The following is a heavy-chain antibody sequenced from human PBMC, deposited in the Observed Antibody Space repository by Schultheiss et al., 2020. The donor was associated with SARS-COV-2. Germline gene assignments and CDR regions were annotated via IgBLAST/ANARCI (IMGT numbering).Heavy chain of an antibody. D-gene: IGHD3-22*01. Sequence: ASVKVSCKASGYTFTSYDINWVRQATGQGLEWMGWMNPNSGNTGYAQKFQGRVTMTRDTSISTAYMELSRLRSDDTAVYYCARVYDSSGYYWLDPWGQGTLVTVSS. CDR3: ARVYDSSGYYWLDP. V-gene: IGHV1-8*01. J-gene: IGHJ5*02. CDR2: MNPNSGNT. CDR1: GYTFTSYD.